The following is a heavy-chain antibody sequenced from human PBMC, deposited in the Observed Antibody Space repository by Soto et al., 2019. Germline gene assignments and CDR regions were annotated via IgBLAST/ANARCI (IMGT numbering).Heavy chain of an antibody. V-gene: IGHV3-33*01. CDR2: IWNDGSNK. J-gene: IGHJ6*04. CDR1: GFTFRDHA. Sequence: QVQLVESGGVVVQPGRSLRLSCAASGFTFRDHAMHWVRQAPGKGREWLAIIWNDGSNKFYAGSVQGRFTISRDNSKNTVYLQMNTLRAEDTAVYYCARALFPDVDIYAMDVWGKGTTVTVSS. D-gene: IGHD5-12*01. CDR3: ARALFPDVDIYAMDV.